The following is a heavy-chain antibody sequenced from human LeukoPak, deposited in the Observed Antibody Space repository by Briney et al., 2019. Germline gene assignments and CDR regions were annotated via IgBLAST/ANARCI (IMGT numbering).Heavy chain of an antibody. CDR3: ARDQMVRGVIIKYYFDY. J-gene: IGHJ4*02. Sequence: GGSLRLSCAASGFTFSSYSMNWVRQAPGKGLEWVSSISSSSSYIYYADSVKGRFTISRDNAKNSLYLQMNSLRAEDTAVYYCARDQMVRGVIIKYYFDYWGQGTLVTVSS. CDR1: GFTFSSYS. V-gene: IGHV3-21*01. D-gene: IGHD3-10*01. CDR2: ISSSSSYI.